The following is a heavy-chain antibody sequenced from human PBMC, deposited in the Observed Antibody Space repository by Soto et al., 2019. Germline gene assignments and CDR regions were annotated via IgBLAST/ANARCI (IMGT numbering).Heavy chain of an antibody. J-gene: IGHJ6*02. V-gene: IGHV5-51*01. CDR1: EYSFTSYW. CDR2: IYPGDSDT. Sequence: PGESLKISSKGSEYSFTSYWIGRVSKMTGKGLESMGIIYPGDSDTRYSPSFQGQVTISADKSISTAYLQWSSLKASDTAMYYCARTAAAGKYYYGMDVWGQGTTVTVSS. CDR3: ARTAAAGKYYYGMDV. D-gene: IGHD6-13*01.